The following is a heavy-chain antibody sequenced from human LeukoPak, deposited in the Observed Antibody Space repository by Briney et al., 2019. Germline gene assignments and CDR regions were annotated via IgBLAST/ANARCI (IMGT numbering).Heavy chain of an antibody. CDR2: IYYSGST. Sequence: PSETLSLTCTVSGGSISSSSYYWGWIRQPPGKGLEWIGSIYYSGSTYYNPSLKSRVTISVDTSKNQFSLKLSSVTAADTAVYYCAREVRGRSHYYYYYYMDVWGKGTTVTVSS. J-gene: IGHJ6*03. D-gene: IGHD1-26*01. CDR1: GGSISSSSYY. CDR3: AREVRGRSHYYYYYYMDV. V-gene: IGHV4-39*07.